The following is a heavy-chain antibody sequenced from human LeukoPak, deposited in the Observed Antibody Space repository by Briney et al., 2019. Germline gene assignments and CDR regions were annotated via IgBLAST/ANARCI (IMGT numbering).Heavy chain of an antibody. CDR2: ISGSGGST. CDR3: AKDPITMVRGVIPISAYYFDY. V-gene: IGHV3-23*01. D-gene: IGHD3-10*01. J-gene: IGHJ4*02. CDR1: GFTFSSYA. Sequence: GGSLRLSCAASGFTFSSYAMSWVRQAPGKGLEWVSAISGSGGSTYYADSVKGRFTISRDNSKNTLYLQMNSLRAEDTAVYYCAKDPITMVRGVIPISAYYFDYWGQGTLVTVSS.